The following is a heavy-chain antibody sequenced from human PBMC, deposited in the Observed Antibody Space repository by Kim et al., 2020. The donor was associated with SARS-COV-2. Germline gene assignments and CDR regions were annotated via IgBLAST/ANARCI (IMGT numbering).Heavy chain of an antibody. Sequence: LSLTCAASGFTFRSNWMHWVRQAPGKGPVWVSRINSDGSTTTYADSVKGRFTISRDNAKNTLYLQMNSLRVEDTAVYHCAAVTGTVNWGQGTLVIVS. D-gene: IGHD6-19*01. CDR1: GFTFRSNW. J-gene: IGHJ4*02. CDR2: INSDGSTT. CDR3: AAVTGTVN. V-gene: IGHV3-74*01.